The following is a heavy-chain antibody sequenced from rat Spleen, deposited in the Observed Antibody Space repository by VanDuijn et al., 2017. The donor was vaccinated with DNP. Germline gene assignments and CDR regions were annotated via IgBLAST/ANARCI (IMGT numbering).Heavy chain of an antibody. D-gene: IGHD1-3*01. CDR1: GYSITSNY. CDR3: VRLWSLFDY. J-gene: IGHJ2*01. Sequence: EVQLQESGPGLVKPSQSLSLTCSVTGYSITSNYWGWIRKFPGNKMEWMGYISYSGHTDYNPSLRSRISITRDTSKNQFFLQLNSVTTEDTATYYCVRLWSLFDYWGQGVMVTVSS. V-gene: IGHV3-1*01. CDR2: ISYSGHT.